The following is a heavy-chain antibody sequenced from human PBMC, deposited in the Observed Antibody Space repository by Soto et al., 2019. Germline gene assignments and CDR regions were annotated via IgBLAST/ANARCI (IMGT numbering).Heavy chain of an antibody. CDR3: VRVRRGQMDY. D-gene: IGHD3-10*01. V-gene: IGHV1-18*01. CDR2: INVFNGDP. J-gene: IGHJ4*02. CDR1: GYLFTDYG. Sequence: ASVKVSCKASGYLFTDYGIAWVRQAPGQGLEWMGWINVFNGDPRYAPNLQGRVTMTKDTSTNTASMELRSLRSDDTAVYFCVRVRRGQMDYWGQGSLVTVSS.